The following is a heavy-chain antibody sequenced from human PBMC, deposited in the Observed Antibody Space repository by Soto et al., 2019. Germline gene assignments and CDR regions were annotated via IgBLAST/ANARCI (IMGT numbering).Heavy chain of an antibody. J-gene: IGHJ1*01. Sequence: SVKVSCKASGFTFTNSAIQWVRQARGQRLEWMGWIVVGSGRTDYAQKFQERLAITRDMSTSTAYMELSSLTLEDTAVYYCAAVQGGGTTFHFWGQGSLVTVSS. CDR3: AAVQGGGTTFHF. D-gene: IGHD1-7*01. CDR1: GFTFTNSA. V-gene: IGHV1-58*02. CDR2: IVVGSGRT.